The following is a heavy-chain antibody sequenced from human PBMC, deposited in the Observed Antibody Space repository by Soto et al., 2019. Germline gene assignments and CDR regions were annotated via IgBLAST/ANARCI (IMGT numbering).Heavy chain of an antibody. CDR2: INPKFGDT. CDR3: ARNMDDYYGRGSGNGHGV. Sequence: QVQLVQSGAEVKEPGDSVRVSCEASGYTFTAYYIHWVRQAPGQGLEWMAWINPKFGDTTYAQDLQGRISMTRDMSINTDYMELSRLTSDDTAIYYCARNMDDYYGRGSGNGHGVWGQGTTVTVFS. CDR1: GYTFTAYY. J-gene: IGHJ6*02. V-gene: IGHV1-2*02. D-gene: IGHD3-10*02.